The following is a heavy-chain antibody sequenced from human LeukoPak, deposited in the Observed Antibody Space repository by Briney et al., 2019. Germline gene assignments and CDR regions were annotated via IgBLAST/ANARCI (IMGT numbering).Heavy chain of an antibody. V-gene: IGHV4-31*03. CDR2: IYYSGST. Sequence: SETLSLICTVSGASISSGGYYWSWIRQHPGQGLEWIGYIYYSGSTYYNPSLRSRVTISIDTSKNQFSLKLSSVTAADTAVYYCARGSNEVLDMDAWGEGTTVTVSS. J-gene: IGHJ6*03. D-gene: IGHD1-1*01. CDR1: GASISSGGYY. CDR3: ARGSNEVLDMDA.